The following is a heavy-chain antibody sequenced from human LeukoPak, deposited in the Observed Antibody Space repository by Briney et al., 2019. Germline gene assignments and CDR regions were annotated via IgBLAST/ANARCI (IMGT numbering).Heavy chain of an antibody. J-gene: IGHJ4*02. V-gene: IGHV3-21*01. Sequence: GRSLRLSCAASGFTFSSYSMNWVRQAPGKGLEWVSSISSSSSYIYYADSVKGRFTISRDNAKNSLYLQMNSLRAEDTAVYYCARDGWYGGNFDYWGQGTLVTVSS. CDR3: ARDGWYGGNFDY. CDR2: ISSSSSYI. CDR1: GFTFSSYS. D-gene: IGHD2-15*01.